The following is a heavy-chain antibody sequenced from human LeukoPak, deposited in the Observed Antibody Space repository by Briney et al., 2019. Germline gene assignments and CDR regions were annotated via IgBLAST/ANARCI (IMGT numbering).Heavy chain of an antibody. D-gene: IGHD3-10*01. Sequence: PEASVKVSCKASGYTFTGYYVHWVRQAPGQGLEWMGWINPNSGGTNYAQKFQGRVTMTRDTSISTAYMELSRLRSDDTAVYYCARALSGGTWFGELFQPRDNWFDPWGQGTLVTVSS. CDR1: GYTFTGYY. CDR3: ARALSGGTWFGELFQPRDNWFDP. V-gene: IGHV1-2*02. J-gene: IGHJ5*02. CDR2: INPNSGGT.